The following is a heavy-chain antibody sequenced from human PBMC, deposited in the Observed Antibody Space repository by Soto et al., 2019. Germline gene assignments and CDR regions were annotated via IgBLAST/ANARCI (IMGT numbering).Heavy chain of an antibody. Sequence: QVHLVQSGAEVKKPGASVKVSCKASGYTFTSYGITWVRQAPGQGIEWMGWISAHNGNTDYAQKLQGKATVTRDTSTSTAYMELRSVLSDDTAVYYCATGRYGDYWGQGALVSVSS. D-gene: IGHD1-1*01. V-gene: IGHV1-18*01. CDR1: GYTFTSYG. J-gene: IGHJ4*02. CDR3: ATGRYGDY. CDR2: ISAHNGNT.